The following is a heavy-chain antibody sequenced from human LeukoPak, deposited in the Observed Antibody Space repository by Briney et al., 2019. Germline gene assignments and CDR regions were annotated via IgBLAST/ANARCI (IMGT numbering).Heavy chain of an antibody. D-gene: IGHD3-22*01. J-gene: IGHJ3*02. CDR3: ATVSGYYYDSSGAFDI. CDR1: GYTLTELS. Sequence: EASVNVSCKVSGYTLTELSMHWVRQAPGKGLEWMGGFDPEDGETIYAQKFQGRVTMTEDTSTDTAYMELSSLRSEDTAVYYCATVSGYYYDSSGAFDIWGQGTMVTVSS. CDR2: FDPEDGET. V-gene: IGHV1-24*01.